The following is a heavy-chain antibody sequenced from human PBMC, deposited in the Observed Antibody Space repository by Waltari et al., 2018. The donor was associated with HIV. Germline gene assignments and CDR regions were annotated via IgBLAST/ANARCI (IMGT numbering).Heavy chain of an antibody. CDR3: VRDNWDNPLIAFDL. V-gene: IGHV4-61*03. D-gene: IGHD7-27*01. Sequence: QVQLQESGPGLVKPSETLSLTCTVSGGSVTSNTYYWTWIRQTPGKGLEWIGYVYHTGSTRYNPSLKSRVTISLDTSKNNFSLKLSSVTAADTATYYCVRDNWDNPLIAFDLWGQGTMVTVSS. CDR1: GGSVTSNTYY. J-gene: IGHJ3*01. CDR2: VYHTGST.